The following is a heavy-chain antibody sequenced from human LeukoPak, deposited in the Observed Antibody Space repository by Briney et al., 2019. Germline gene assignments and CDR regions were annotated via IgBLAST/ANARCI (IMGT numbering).Heavy chain of an antibody. CDR1: GGSISSHY. Sequence: SETLSLTCTASGGSISSHYWSWIRQPPGKGLEWIGYIYYSGSTNYNPSLKSRVTISVDTSKNQFSLKLSSVTAADTAVYYCASATGEDWFDPWGQGTLVTVSS. CDR2: IYYSGST. CDR3: ASATGEDWFDP. D-gene: IGHD4-17*01. J-gene: IGHJ5*02. V-gene: IGHV4-59*11.